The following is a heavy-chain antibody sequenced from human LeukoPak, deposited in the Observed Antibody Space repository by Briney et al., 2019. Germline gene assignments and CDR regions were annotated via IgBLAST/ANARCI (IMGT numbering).Heavy chain of an antibody. D-gene: IGHD3-9*01. J-gene: IGHJ4*02. Sequence: GASVKVSCKASGYTFTSYAMHWVRQAPGQRLEWMGWINAGNGNTKYSQKFQGRVTITRDTSASTAYMELSSLRSEDTTVYYCARDILTGYFLYYFDYWGQGTLVTVSS. CDR3: ARDILTGYFLYYFDY. CDR1: GYTFTSYA. V-gene: IGHV1-3*01. CDR2: INAGNGNT.